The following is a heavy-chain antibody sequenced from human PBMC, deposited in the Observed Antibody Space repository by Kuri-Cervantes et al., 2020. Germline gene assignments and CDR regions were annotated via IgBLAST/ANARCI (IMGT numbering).Heavy chain of an antibody. D-gene: IGHD6-19*01. CDR3: ATIAVAAPEGAFDI. CDR1: GFTVSSNY. CDR2: IYSGGST. J-gene: IGHJ3*02. V-gene: IGHV3-66*01. Sequence: GESLKTSRAASGFTVSSNYMGGVRQAPGKGLEWVTVIYSGGSTHYADSVKGRFTLSRDNSKNTLYLQMNSLSAEDAAGYYCATIAVAAPEGAFDIWGQGTMVTVSS.